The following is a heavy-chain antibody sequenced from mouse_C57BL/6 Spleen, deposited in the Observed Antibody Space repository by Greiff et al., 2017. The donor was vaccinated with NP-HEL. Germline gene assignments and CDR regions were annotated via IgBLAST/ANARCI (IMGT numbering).Heavy chain of an antibody. Sequence: QVQLQQPGAELVKPGASVTLSCKASGYTFTSYWMHWVQQRPGQGLEWIGMIHPNSGSTNYNEKFKSKATLTVDKSYNTAYMQLSRLTSEASAVYYCAPTTAPWYCYWGKGVLVTAS. CDR3: APTTAPWYCY. D-gene: IGHD1-2*01. V-gene: IGHV1-64*01. CDR2: IHPNSGST. CDR1: GYTFTSYW. J-gene: IGHJ3*01.